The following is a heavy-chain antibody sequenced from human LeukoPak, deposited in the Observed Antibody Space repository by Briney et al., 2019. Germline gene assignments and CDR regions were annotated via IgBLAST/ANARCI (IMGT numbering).Heavy chain of an antibody. D-gene: IGHD3-16*01. J-gene: IGHJ6*04. CDR1: GFTFSNYW. CDR3: AKSTRAVMAMMDV. V-gene: IGHV3-74*01. Sequence: GGSLRLSCAASGFTFSNYWMHWVRQVPGKGLVWVSRINDDGSATFYADSVKGRFTISRDNAKNTLFLQMSSLRAEDTAVYFCAKSTRAVMAMMDVWGKGTTVTVSS. CDR2: INDDGSAT.